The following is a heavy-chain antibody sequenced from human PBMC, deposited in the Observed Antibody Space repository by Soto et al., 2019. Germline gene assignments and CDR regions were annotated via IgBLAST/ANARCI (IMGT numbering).Heavy chain of an antibody. Sequence: SETLSLTCDVSNYSISSGYYWGWIRQSPGKGLEWIASSYHSGSTFYNPSLESRVTISIDTSKNQFSLKMSSVTAADTAVYYCARVVTTAFFDPWGQGTLVTVSS. CDR1: NYSISSGYY. D-gene: IGHD2-21*02. CDR2: SYHSGST. CDR3: ARVVTTAFFDP. V-gene: IGHV4-38-2*01. J-gene: IGHJ5*02.